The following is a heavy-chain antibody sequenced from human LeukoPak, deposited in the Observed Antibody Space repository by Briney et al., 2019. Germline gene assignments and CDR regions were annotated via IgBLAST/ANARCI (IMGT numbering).Heavy chain of an antibody. CDR2: ISSNGGST. J-gene: IGHJ3*02. CDR3: ARDVRNWNIVVVPAAIPRRAFDI. Sequence: GGSLRLSCAASGFTFSSYAMHWVRQAPGKGLEYVSAISSNGGSTYYANSVKGRFTISRDNSNNTLYLQMGSLRAEDMAVYYCARDVRNWNIVVVPAAIPRRAFDIWGQGTMVTVSS. CDR1: GFTFSSYA. V-gene: IGHV3-64*01. D-gene: IGHD2-2*01.